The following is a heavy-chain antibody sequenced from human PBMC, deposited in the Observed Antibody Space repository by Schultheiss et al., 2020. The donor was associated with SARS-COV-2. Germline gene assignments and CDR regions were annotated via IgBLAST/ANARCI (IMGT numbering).Heavy chain of an antibody. D-gene: IGHD2-2*01. V-gene: IGHV3-11*01. Sequence: GGSLRLSCAASGFTFSDYYMSWIRQAPGKGLEWVSYISSSGSTIYYADSVKGRFTISRDNAKNSLYLQMNSLRAEDTAVYYCARKGGPTSSVAFPDYYYYMDGWGKGTTVTVAS. CDR2: ISSSGSTI. CDR3: ARKGGPTSSVAFPDYYYYMDG. J-gene: IGHJ6*03. CDR1: GFTFSDYY.